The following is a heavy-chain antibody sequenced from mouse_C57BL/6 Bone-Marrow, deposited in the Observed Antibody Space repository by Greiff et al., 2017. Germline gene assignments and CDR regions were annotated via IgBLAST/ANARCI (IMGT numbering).Heavy chain of an antibody. CDR2: IYPTSGRT. CDR1: GYTFTSYW. V-gene: IGHV1-55*01. J-gene: IGHJ2*01. Sequence: QVQLQQPGAELVKPGASVKMSCKASGYTFTSYWITWVKQRPGQGLEWIGDIYPTSGRTNYNEKFKSKAILTVDTSSNTTYVQLSSLTSEDYAVFDCARSGPLGRSFDYWGQGTTLTVSS. CDR3: ARSGPLGRSFDY. D-gene: IGHD4-1*01.